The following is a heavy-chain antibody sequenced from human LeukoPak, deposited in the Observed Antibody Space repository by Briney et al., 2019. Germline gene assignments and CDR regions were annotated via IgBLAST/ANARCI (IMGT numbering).Heavy chain of an antibody. CDR1: GFIFSDYW. CDR2: INEDGSAQ. D-gene: IGHD3-10*01. V-gene: IGHV3-7*01. CDR3: ATRESSMARSH. J-gene: IGHJ4*02. Sequence: GGSLRLSCAASGFIFSDYWMNWVRQVPGKGLEGVANINEDGSAQDYVDSVRGRFSISRDNAKNSLYLQMNSLRVGDPAIYYCATRESSMARSHWGQGTLVTVSS.